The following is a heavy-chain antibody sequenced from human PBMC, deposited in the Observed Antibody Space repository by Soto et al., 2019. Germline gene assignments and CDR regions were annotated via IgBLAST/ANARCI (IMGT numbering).Heavy chain of an antibody. CDR3: ARGKTYYDFWSGYENWFDP. CDR2: INAGNGNT. D-gene: IGHD3-3*01. J-gene: IGHJ5*02. CDR1: GYTFISYA. Sequence: ASVKVSCKASGYTFISYAMHWVRQAPGQRLEWMGWINAGNGNTKYSQRFQGRVTITRDTSASTAYMELSSLRSEDTAVYYCARGKTYYDFWSGYENWFDPWGQGTLVTVSS. V-gene: IGHV1-3*01.